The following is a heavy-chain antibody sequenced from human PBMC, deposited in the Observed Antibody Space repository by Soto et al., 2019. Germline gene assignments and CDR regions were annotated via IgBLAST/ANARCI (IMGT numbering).Heavy chain of an antibody. V-gene: IGHV1-3*01. CDR1: GYTFTSYA. CDR3: ARGGAGYCSGGSCYSDY. D-gene: IGHD2-15*01. CDR2: INAGNGNT. Sequence: VQLVQSGAEVKKPGASVKVSCKASGYTFTSYAMHWVRQAPGQRLEWMGWINAGNGNTKYSQKFQGRVTITRDTSASTAYMELSSLRSEDTAVYYCARGGAGYCSGGSCYSDYWGQGTLVTVSS. J-gene: IGHJ4*02.